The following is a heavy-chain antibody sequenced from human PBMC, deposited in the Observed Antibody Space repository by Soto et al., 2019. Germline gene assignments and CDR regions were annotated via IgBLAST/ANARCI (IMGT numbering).Heavy chain of an antibody. Sequence: QVTLKESGPTLVKPTQTLTLTCTFSGLSLRTRGVGVAWIRQTPGKALDWLALIYWDDDPRYRSSLRSRLTITKDTSKSQVVLTMTNMEPVDTGTYYCALKTTAQKAFDYWGQGSLVTVSS. V-gene: IGHV2-5*02. CDR2: IYWDDDP. CDR1: GLSLRTRGVG. D-gene: IGHD1-1*01. J-gene: IGHJ4*02. CDR3: ALKTTAQKAFDY.